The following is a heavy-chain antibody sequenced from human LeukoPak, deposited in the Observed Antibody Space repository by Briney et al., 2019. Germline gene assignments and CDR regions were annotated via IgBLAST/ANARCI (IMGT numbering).Heavy chain of an antibody. V-gene: IGHV3-21*01. CDR3: ASLRVRNFDY. CDR2: ISSSSSYI. D-gene: IGHD4-11*01. CDR1: GFTFSSYS. J-gene: IGHJ4*02. Sequence: GGSLRLSCAASGFTFSSYSMNWVRQAPGKGLEWVSSISSSSSYIYYADSVKGRFTISRDNAKNSLYLQMNSLRAEDTAVYYCASLRVRNFDYWGQGTLVTVSS.